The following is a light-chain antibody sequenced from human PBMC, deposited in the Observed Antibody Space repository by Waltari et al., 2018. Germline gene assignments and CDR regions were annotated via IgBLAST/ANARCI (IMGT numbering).Light chain of an antibody. V-gene: IGLV2-14*01. CDR2: EVR. CDR3: NSYTTSSTWV. J-gene: IGLJ3*02. Sequence: ISCTGTSSDIGAYNYVSWYQHLPGKAPKLIISEVRRRPSGVSNRFSGSKSGNMASLTISGLQAEDEADYYCNSYTTSSTWVFGGGTKLTVL. CDR1: SSDIGAYNY.